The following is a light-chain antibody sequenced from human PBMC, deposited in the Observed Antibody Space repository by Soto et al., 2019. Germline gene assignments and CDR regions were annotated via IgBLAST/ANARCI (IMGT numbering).Light chain of an antibody. V-gene: IGKV1-39*01. Sequence: DIRMSQSPSSLSASVGDRVTMTCLASQSISSYLNWYQQKPGKAPKLLIYAASSLQSGVPSRFSGSGSGTDFTLTISSLQPEDFATYYCQQSYSTLLTFGGGTKVDIK. CDR1: QSISSY. CDR2: AAS. J-gene: IGKJ4*01. CDR3: QQSYSTLLT.